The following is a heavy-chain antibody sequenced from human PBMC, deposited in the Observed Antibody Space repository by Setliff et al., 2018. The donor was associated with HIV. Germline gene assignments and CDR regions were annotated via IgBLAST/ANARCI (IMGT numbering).Heavy chain of an antibody. CDR3: ARGDYGSGSYYPYYFYYGMDV. CDR2: IIPIYGTP. V-gene: IGHV1-69*13. Sequence: SVKVSCKASGGTFSSYSINWVRQAPGQGLEWMGAIIPIYGTPIYAQKFQGRVTITADESTSTAYMELSSLRSEDTAVYYCARGDYGSGSYYPYYFYYGMDVWGQGTTVTVSS. CDR1: GGTFSSYS. J-gene: IGHJ6*02. D-gene: IGHD3-10*01.